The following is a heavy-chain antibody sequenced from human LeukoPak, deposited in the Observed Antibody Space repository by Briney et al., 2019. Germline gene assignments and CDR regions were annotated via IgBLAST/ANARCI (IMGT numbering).Heavy chain of an antibody. CDR1: GFTFSSYA. D-gene: IGHD6-13*01. CDR2: ISGSGGST. CDR3: AKARHNGSWAVGY. V-gene: IGHV3-23*01. Sequence: GGSLRLSCAASGFTFSSYAMSWVRKAPGKGLEWVSAISGSGGSTYYADSVKGRFTISRDNSKNKLYLQMNSLRAEDTAVYYCAKARHNGSWAVGYWARGTLVTVSS. J-gene: IGHJ4*02.